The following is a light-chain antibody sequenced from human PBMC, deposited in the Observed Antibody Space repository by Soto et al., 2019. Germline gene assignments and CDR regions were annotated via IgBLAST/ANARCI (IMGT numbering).Light chain of an antibody. J-gene: IGLJ1*01. Sequence: LTQPPSVSVAPGQTARITCGGNRIGTESVHWYQQKPGKAPKLMIYNVYSRPSGVSSRFSGSKSGNTASLTISWLQAEDEADYYCNSYTSASTYVFGTGTKVTVL. CDR2: NVY. V-gene: IGLV2-14*01. CDR1: RIGTES. CDR3: NSYTSASTYV.